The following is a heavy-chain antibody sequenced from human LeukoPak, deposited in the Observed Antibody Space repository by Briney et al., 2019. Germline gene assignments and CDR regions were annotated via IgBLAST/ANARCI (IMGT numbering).Heavy chain of an antibody. D-gene: IGHD3-10*01. Sequence: ASVKVSCKASRFTFTSSAMQWVRQARGQRLEWIGWIVVGSGNTNYAQKFQERVTITRDMSTSTAYMELSSLRSEDTAVYYCAALSHGSGSYCNEDYWGQGTLVTVSS. CDR3: AALSHGSGSYCNEDY. V-gene: IGHV1-58*02. CDR1: RFTFTSSA. J-gene: IGHJ4*02. CDR2: IVVGSGNT.